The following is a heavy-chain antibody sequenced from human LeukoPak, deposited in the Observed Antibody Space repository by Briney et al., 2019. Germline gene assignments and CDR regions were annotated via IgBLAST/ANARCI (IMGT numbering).Heavy chain of an antibody. CDR1: GFTFSSYW. J-gene: IGHJ4*02. Sequence: PGGSLRLSCAASGFTFSSYWMHWVRQAPGKGLVWVSRINSDGSSTNYADSVKGRFTISSDNAKNTLYLQMNSLRAEDTAVYYCAKVRGYSYALNYWGQGALVTVSS. CDR3: AKVRGYSYALNY. CDR2: INSDGSST. D-gene: IGHD5-18*01. V-gene: IGHV3-74*01.